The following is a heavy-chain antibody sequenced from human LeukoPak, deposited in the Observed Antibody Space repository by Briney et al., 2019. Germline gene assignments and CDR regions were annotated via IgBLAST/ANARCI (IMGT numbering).Heavy chain of an antibody. CDR3: ARNWGGSYNYRMDV. Sequence: PSETLSLTCTASGGSISSYYWSWIRQPPGKGLEWIWYVYYSGSTIYNPSPKSRVTISVDTSNNQYSLKRSSVTAAGTAVYDCARNWGGSYNYRMDVWGQGTTVTVSS. CDR1: GGSISSYY. J-gene: IGHJ6*01. V-gene: IGHV4-59*01. D-gene: IGHD7-27*01. CDR2: VYYSGST.